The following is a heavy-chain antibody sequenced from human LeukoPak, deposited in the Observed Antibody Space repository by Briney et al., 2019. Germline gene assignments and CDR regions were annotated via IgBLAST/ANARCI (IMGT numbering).Heavy chain of an antibody. CDR3: AKTSLSDPSGHYYYMDV. Sequence: GGSLRLSCAASGFTFSNYRMNWVRQAPGKGLERVSSISSSSSYIYYADSVKARFTISRDNSQNTVSLQLNNLRIEDTALYYCAKTSLSDPSGHYYYMDVWGKGTTVTVSS. CDR2: ISSSSSYI. V-gene: IGHV3-21*01. J-gene: IGHJ6*03. D-gene: IGHD3-3*01. CDR1: GFTFSNYR.